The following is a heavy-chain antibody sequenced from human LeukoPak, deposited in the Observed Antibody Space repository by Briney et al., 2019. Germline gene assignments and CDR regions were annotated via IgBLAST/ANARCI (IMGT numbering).Heavy chain of an antibody. CDR1: GYTFTSYY. D-gene: IGHD3-3*01. CDR2: INPSGGST. J-gene: IGHJ4*02. CDR3: ARSHLRDFWSGSYLSYFDY. V-gene: IGHV1-46*01. Sequence: ASVKVSCKASGYTFTSYYMHWVRQAPGQGLEWMGIINPSGGSTSYAQKLQGRVTMTRDTSTSTVYMELSSLRSEDTAVYYCARSHLRDFWSGSYLSYFDYWGQGTLVTVSS.